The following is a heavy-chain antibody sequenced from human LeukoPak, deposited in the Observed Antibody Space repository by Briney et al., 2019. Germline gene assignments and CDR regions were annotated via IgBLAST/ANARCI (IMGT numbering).Heavy chain of an antibody. D-gene: IGHD3-9*01. V-gene: IGHV3-74*01. CDR1: GFTFSSYW. J-gene: IGHJ6*02. CDR3: ARIWANYDILTGYRYYYGMDV. Sequence: GGSLRLSCAASGFTFSSYWMHWVRQAPGKGLVWVSRINSDGSSTSYADSVKGRFTIPRDNAKNTLYLQMNSLRAEDTAVYYCARIWANYDILTGYRYYYGMDVWGQGTTVTVSS. CDR2: INSDGSST.